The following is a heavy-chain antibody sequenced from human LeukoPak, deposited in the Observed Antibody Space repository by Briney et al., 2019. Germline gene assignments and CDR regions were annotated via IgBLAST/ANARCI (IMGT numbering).Heavy chain of an antibody. CDR1: GFTFSSYE. V-gene: IGHV3-48*03. Sequence: GGSLRLSCAASGFTFSSYEMNWVRQAPGKGLEWVSYISSSGSTIYYADSVKGRFTISRDNAKNSLYLQMNSLRAEDTALYYCARLGGSHWFDPWGQGTLVTVSS. CDR3: ARLGGSHWFDP. J-gene: IGHJ5*02. D-gene: IGHD2-15*01. CDR2: ISSSGSTI.